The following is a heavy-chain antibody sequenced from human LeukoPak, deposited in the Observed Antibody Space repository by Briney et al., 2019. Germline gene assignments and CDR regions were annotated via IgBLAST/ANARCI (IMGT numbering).Heavy chain of an antibody. CDR1: GYTFTSYD. D-gene: IGHD3-22*01. Sequence: ASVKVSCKASGYTFTSYDINWVRQATGQGLERMGWMNPNSGNTGYAQKFQGRVTMTRNTSISTAYMELSSLRSEDTAVYYCARVSPYYYDSSGYYFARWFDPWGQGTLVTVSS. CDR3: ARVSPYYYDSSGYYFARWFDP. J-gene: IGHJ5*02. CDR2: MNPNSGNT. V-gene: IGHV1-8*01.